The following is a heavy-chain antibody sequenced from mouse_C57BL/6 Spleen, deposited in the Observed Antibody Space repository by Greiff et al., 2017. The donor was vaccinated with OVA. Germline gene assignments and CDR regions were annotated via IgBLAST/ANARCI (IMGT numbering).Heavy chain of an antibody. CDR2: IDPETGGT. V-gene: IGHV1-15*01. D-gene: IGHD1-1*02. Sequence: QVQLKESGAELVRPGASVTLSCKASGYTFTDYEMHWVKQTPVHGLEWIGAIDPETGGTAYNQKFKGKAILTADKSSSTAYMELRSLTSEDSAVYYCTRSGSLDYWGQGTTLTVSS. CDR1: GYTFTDYE. CDR3: TRSGSLDY. J-gene: IGHJ2*01.